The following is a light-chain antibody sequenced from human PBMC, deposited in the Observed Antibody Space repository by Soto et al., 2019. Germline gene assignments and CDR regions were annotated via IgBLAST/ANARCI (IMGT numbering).Light chain of an antibody. CDR1: QGVSTY. Sequence: VLWMTQSPSLLSASPGDRVTITFRTSQGVSTYVAWYQQKPGKPPKPLIYAASSLQSGVPSRFSGSGSGTDFTLTISSLQPEDFATYYCQQSYSTPLFGQGTRLEIK. CDR2: AAS. V-gene: IGKV1D-8*03. CDR3: QQSYSTPL. J-gene: IGKJ5*01.